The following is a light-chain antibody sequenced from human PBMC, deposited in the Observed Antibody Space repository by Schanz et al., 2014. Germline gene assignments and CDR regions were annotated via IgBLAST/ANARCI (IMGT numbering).Light chain of an antibody. V-gene: IGKV3-15*01. CDR3: QQYGVSPLT. J-gene: IGKJ4*01. CDR1: QTFGGH. Sequence: EIVMTQSPATLSVSPGDRATLSCRASQTFGGHLAWYQQKPGQAPRLLIYGASTRATDIPARFSGSGSGTDFTLTISSLEPEDFAVYYCQQYGVSPLTFGGGTKVEIK. CDR2: GAS.